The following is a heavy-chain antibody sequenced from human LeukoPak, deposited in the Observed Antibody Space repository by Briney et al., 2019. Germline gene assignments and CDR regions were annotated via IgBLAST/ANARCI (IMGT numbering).Heavy chain of an antibody. CDR1: GFTFSSYA. CDR2: ISYDGSNK. CDR3: ARDLAYDYVWGSTGGAFDI. V-gene: IGHV3-30-3*01. J-gene: IGHJ3*02. Sequence: GGSPRLSCAASGFTFSSYAMHWVRQAPGKGLEWVAVISYDGSNKYYADSVKGRFTISRDNSKNTLYLQMNSLRAEDTAVYYCARDLAYDYVWGSTGGAFDIWGQGTMVTVSS. D-gene: IGHD3-16*01.